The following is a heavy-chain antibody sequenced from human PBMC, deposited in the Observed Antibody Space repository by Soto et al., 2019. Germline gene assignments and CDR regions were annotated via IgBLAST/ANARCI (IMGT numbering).Heavy chain of an antibody. D-gene: IGHD1-26*01. Sequence: GGSLRLSCAASGFTFSTYWMSWVRQAPGKGLEWVANIKQDGSEKYYVDSVKGRFTISRDNARDSLYLQTNSLRAEDTAVYYCVRDFRGATSDYWGQGTLVTVSS. CDR3: VRDFRGATSDY. V-gene: IGHV3-7*01. J-gene: IGHJ4*02. CDR1: GFTFSTYW. CDR2: IKQDGSEK.